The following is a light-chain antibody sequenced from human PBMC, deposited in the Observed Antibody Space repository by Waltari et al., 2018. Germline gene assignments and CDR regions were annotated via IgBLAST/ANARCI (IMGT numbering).Light chain of an antibody. CDR1: KLEKKY. Sequence: SYELTQPPSVSVSPGQTASITCSGDKLEKKYVCWYQQKPGHSPVVFIYQDTRRPSGIPERFSGTNSGTTATLTISGTQTTEEADYYCQAWDSSAGVFGTGTKVTVL. CDR3: QAWDSSAGV. V-gene: IGLV3-1*01. CDR2: QDT. J-gene: IGLJ1*01.